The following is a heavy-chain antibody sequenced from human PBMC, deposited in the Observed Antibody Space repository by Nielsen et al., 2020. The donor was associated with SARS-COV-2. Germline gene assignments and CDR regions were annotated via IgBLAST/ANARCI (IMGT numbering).Heavy chain of an antibody. V-gene: IGHV4-4*02. CDR1: GGSVSSNDW. CDR2: VSHSGSI. Sequence: SETLSLTCAVSGGSVSSNDWWTWVRQSPGAGLEWIGEVSHSGSINYNPSLKSRVTLSMDKSKRQFSLRLTSVSAADTAVYFCAGGDLVVVPSPILGLGPFFYYFYLDVWGKGTTVIVSS. J-gene: IGHJ6*03. CDR3: AGGDLVVVPSPILGLGPFFYYFYLDV. D-gene: IGHD2-2*01.